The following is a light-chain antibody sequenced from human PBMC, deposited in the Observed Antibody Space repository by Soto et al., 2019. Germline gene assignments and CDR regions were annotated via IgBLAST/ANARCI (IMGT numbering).Light chain of an antibody. CDR1: QSISRL. J-gene: IGKJ1*01. CDR3: QRYNTFSGT. CDR2: DAS. V-gene: IGKV1-5*01. Sequence: IQMTQSPSTLSASVGYRVAITWRASQSISRLLAWYQQKPGTAPKLLIYDASSLESGVPSRFSGRGSGTQFTLTISSLQPDDFATYYCQRYNTFSGTFGPGTKVDIK.